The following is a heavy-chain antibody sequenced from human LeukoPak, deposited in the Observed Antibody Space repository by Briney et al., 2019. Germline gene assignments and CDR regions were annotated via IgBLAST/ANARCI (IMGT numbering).Heavy chain of an antibody. V-gene: IGHV4-59*01. D-gene: IGHD6-19*01. CDR2: IYYSGST. CDR3: ARGYSSGWYQREYFQH. J-gene: IGHJ1*01. CDR1: GGSISSYY. Sequence: SETLSLTCTVSGGSISSYYWSWIRQPPGRGLEWIGYIYYSGSTNYNPSLKSRVTISVDTSKNQFSLKLSSVTAEDTAVYYCARGYSSGWYQREYFQHWGQGTLVTVSS.